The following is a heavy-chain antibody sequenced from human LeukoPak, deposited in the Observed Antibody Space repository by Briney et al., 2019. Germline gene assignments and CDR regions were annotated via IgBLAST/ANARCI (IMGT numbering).Heavy chain of an antibody. Sequence: PSETLSLTCTVSGGSISSSSYYWGWIRQPPGKGLEWIGYIYYSGSTNYNPSLKSRVTISVDTSRNQFSLKLSSVTAADTAVYYCARSAPTSITIFGVVFRHFDYWGQGTLVTVSS. CDR2: IYYSGST. D-gene: IGHD3-3*01. CDR1: GGSISSSSYY. J-gene: IGHJ4*02. CDR3: ARSAPTSITIFGVVFRHFDY. V-gene: IGHV4-61*05.